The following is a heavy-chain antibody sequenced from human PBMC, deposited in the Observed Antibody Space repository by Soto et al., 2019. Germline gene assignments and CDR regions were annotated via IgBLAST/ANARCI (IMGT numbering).Heavy chain of an antibody. Sequence: QVQLVESGGGVVQPGRSLRLSCAASGFTFSSYGMHWVRQAPGKGLEWVAVISYDGSNKYYADSVKGRFTISRDNSKNTLYLQMNSLRAEDTAVYYCAKEVRWELRGYYYYGMDVWGQGTTVTVSS. CDR2: ISYDGSNK. J-gene: IGHJ6*02. V-gene: IGHV3-30*18. CDR3: AKEVRWELRGYYYYGMDV. CDR1: GFTFSSYG. D-gene: IGHD1-26*01.